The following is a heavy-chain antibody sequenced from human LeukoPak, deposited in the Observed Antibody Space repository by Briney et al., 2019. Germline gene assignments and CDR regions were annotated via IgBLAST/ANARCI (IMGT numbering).Heavy chain of an antibody. CDR3: ASRYCTSTNCYAFDI. D-gene: IGHD2-2*01. Sequence: GGSLRLSCAASGFTFSSYSMNWVLQAPGKGLEWVSAISSSSDYIFYADSVQGRFTISRDNAVNSLFLQMNSLRAEDTAVYYCASRYCTSTNCYAFDIWGQGTMVTVSS. J-gene: IGHJ3*02. CDR2: ISSSSDYI. CDR1: GFTFSSYS. V-gene: IGHV3-21*01.